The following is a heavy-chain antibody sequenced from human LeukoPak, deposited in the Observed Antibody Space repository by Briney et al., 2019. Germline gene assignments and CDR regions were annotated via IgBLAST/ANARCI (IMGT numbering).Heavy chain of an antibody. CDR3: ARDYYYDSSGPTPTIDY. V-gene: IGHV3-23*01. CDR1: GSTFNNYA. J-gene: IGHJ4*02. Sequence: GGSLRLSCAASGSTFNNYAMNWVRQAPGKGLEWVSSISGSGGSTYYADSVKGRFTISRDNAKNSLYLQMNSLRAEDTAVYYCARDYYYDSSGPTPTIDYWGQGTLVTVSS. D-gene: IGHD3-22*01. CDR2: ISGSGGST.